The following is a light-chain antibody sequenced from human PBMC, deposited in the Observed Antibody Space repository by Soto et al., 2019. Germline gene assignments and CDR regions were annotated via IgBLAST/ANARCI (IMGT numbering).Light chain of an antibody. V-gene: IGKV3-15*01. Sequence: EIVMTQSPATLSVSPGERATLSCRARQSVSSNLAWYQQKPGQAPRLLIYGASTRDTGIPARFSGSGSGTEFTLTISSLQSEDFAVYYCQQYINWPRTFGQGTKVEI. CDR3: QQYINWPRT. CDR2: GAS. J-gene: IGKJ1*01. CDR1: QSVSSN.